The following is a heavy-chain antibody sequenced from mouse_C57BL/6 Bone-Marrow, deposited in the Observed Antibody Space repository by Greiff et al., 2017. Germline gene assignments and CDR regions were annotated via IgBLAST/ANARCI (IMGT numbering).Heavy chain of an antibody. D-gene: IGHD1-1*01. CDR1: GYAFSSYW. CDR3: ASEIYYYGYFDY. J-gene: IGHJ2*01. V-gene: IGHV1-80*01. Sequence: VQLQQSGAELVKPGASVKISCKASGYAFSSYWRNWVKQRPGKGLEWIGQIYPGDGDTNYNGKFKGKATLTADKSSSTAYMQRSSLNSEDSAVYFCASEIYYYGYFDYWGQGTTLTVSS. CDR2: IYPGDGDT.